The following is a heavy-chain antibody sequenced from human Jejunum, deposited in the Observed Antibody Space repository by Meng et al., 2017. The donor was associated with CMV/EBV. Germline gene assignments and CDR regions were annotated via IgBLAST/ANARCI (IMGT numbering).Heavy chain of an antibody. CDR1: FALSTTGGG. V-gene: IGHV2-5*02. D-gene: IGHD6-13*01. Sequence: FALSTTGGGVGCIRQPPADALEWLALIYCDANKRYSPSLRNRLAITKNTSKDQVVLTMTNMDTLDTATYYCAYRRLSGFSWSWGDFDYWGQGALVTVSS. CDR2: IYCDANK. J-gene: IGHJ4*02. CDR3: AYRRLSGFSWSWGDFDY.